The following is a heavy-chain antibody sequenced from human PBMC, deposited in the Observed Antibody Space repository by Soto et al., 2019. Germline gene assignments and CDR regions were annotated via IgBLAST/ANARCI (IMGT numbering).Heavy chain of an antibody. V-gene: IGHV3-33*01. CDR2: IWYDVNKK. CDR3: ARGLHSLFDY. D-gene: IGHD2-21*01. CDR1: GFTFSSYG. J-gene: IGHJ4*02. Sequence: QVQLVESGGGVVQPGGSLRLSCVASGFTFSSYGMHWVRQAPGKGLEWVAVIWYDVNKKHYADSVKGRFTISRDNSKNALYVQMTSLRAEDTAVYYCARGLHSLFDYWGQGALVNVSS.